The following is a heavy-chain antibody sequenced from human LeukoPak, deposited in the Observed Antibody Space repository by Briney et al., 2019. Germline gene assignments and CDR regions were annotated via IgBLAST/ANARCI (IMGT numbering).Heavy chain of an antibody. CDR2: MNPNSGNT. CDR3: ARGYSASWSQDNWFDP. CDR1: GYTFTSYD. Sequence: ASVKVSWKASGYTFTSYDINWVRQATGQGLEWMGWMNPNSGNTGYAQRFQGRVTMTRSISTSTAYMELSSLGSEDTAVYYCARGYSASWSQDNWFDPWGQGTLVTVSS. J-gene: IGHJ5*02. D-gene: IGHD6-13*01. V-gene: IGHV1-8*01.